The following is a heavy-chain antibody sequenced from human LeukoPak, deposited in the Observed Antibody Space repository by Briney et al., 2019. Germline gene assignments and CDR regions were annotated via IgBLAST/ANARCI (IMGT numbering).Heavy chain of an antibody. J-gene: IGHJ4*02. CDR2: INAGNGNT. CDR3: ARDSVDTAMPRY. D-gene: IGHD5-18*01. CDR1: GYTFTSYA. V-gene: IGHV1-3*01. Sequence: GASVKVSCKASGYTFTSYAMHWVRQAPGQRLEWMGWINAGNGNTKYSQKFQGRVTITWDTSASTAYMELSSLRSEDTAVYYCARDSVDTAMPRYWGQGTLVTVSS.